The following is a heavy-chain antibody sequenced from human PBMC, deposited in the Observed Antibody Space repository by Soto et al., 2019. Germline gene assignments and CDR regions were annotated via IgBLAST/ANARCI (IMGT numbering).Heavy chain of an antibody. CDR1: GYSFTDYY. CDR2: ISPRSGGT. Sequence: QVQWVQSAAEVQTPGTSVKVSCKATGYSFTDYYIHWVRPAPGQGPVWMGWISPRSGGTHYAPKFEGRVTLSRDTSISTAYMDLRTLRSDGTAVYSRARVPRKEIWFPDVFWGQGTLVTGSS. J-gene: IGHJ4*02. CDR3: ARVPRKEIWFPDVF. D-gene: IGHD3-10*01. V-gene: IGHV1-2*02.